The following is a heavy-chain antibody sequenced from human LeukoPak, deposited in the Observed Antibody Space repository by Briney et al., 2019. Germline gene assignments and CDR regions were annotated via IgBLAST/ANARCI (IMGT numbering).Heavy chain of an antibody. D-gene: IGHD6-19*01. Sequence: SETLSLTCSVSGGSIRRYYWSWLRQSAGKGLEWIGGIYTNGNTNYNPSLESRVTMSMDTSQNQFSLKLSSVTAADTAVYYCAREGEGSGWYSRTYYYYMDVWGKGTTVTISS. J-gene: IGHJ6*03. CDR1: GGSIRRYY. V-gene: IGHV4-4*07. CDR2: IYTNGNT. CDR3: AREGEGSGWYSRTYYYYMDV.